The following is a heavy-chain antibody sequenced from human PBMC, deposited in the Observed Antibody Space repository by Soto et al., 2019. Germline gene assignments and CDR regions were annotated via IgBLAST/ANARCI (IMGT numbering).Heavy chain of an antibody. Sequence: VGVNWIRQPPGKALEWLALIYWNDDKRYSASLRSRLTITKDTAKNQVVLTLSNLDPVDTATYYCVRQTTGSLIVPVAITPYYYLGFDVWGQGTSVTVSS. D-gene: IGHD2-2*01. CDR3: VRQTTGSLIVPVAITPYYYLGFDV. J-gene: IGHJ6*02. V-gene: IGHV2-5*01. CDR1: VG. CDR2: IYWNDDK.